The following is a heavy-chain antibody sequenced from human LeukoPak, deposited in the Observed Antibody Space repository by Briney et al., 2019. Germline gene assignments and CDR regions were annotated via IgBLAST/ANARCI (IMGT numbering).Heavy chain of an antibody. Sequence: GGSLRLSCAASGFTFSSYWMSWVRQAPGKGLEWVSAISGSGGSTYYADSVKGRFTISRDNSKNTLYLQMNSLRAEDTAVYYCATAWYYYDSSGYYRDYWGQGTLVTVSS. J-gene: IGHJ4*02. D-gene: IGHD3-22*01. CDR2: ISGSGGST. V-gene: IGHV3-23*01. CDR1: GFTFSSYW. CDR3: ATAWYYYDSSGYYRDY.